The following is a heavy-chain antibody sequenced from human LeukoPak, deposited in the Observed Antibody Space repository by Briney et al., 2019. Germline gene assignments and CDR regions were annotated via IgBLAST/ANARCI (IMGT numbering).Heavy chain of an antibody. CDR3: ARAGIIAAAGTGWFDP. J-gene: IGHJ5*02. CDR1: GXTFSSYS. V-gene: IGHV3-21*01. Sequence: SGGSLRLSCAASGXTFSSYSMNWVRQAPGKGLEWVSSISSSSSYIYYADSVKGRFTISRDNAKNSLYLQMDSLRAEDTAVYYCARAGIIAAAGTGWFDPWGQGTLVTVSS. CDR2: ISSSSSYI. D-gene: IGHD6-13*01.